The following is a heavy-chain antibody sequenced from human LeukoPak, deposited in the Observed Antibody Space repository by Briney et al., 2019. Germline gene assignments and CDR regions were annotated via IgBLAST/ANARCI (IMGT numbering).Heavy chain of an antibody. Sequence: GESLNISCKGSGYSFTSYWIGWVRQMPGKGLEWMGIIYPGDSDTRYSPSFQGQVTISADKSISTAYLQWSSLKASDTAMYYCARHSRGVAGTYYFDYWGQGTLVTVSS. CDR3: ARHSRGVAGTYYFDY. CDR1: GYSFTSYW. V-gene: IGHV5-51*01. D-gene: IGHD6-19*01. CDR2: IYPGDSDT. J-gene: IGHJ4*02.